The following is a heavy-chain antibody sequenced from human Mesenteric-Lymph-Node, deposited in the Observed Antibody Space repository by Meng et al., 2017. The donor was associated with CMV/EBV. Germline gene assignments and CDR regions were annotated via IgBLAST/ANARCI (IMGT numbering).Heavy chain of an antibody. CDR3: ARPHYYGSGSSPWFDP. Sequence: QLQLQESGPGLVKPSETLSLTGTVSVGSISSSSYYWGWIRQPPGKGLEWIGSIYYSGSTYYNPSLKSRVTISVDTSKNQFSLKLSSVTAADTAVYYCARPHYYGSGSSPWFDPWGQGTLVTVSS. J-gene: IGHJ5*02. D-gene: IGHD3-10*01. CDR1: VGSISSSSYY. CDR2: IYYSGST. V-gene: IGHV4-39*01.